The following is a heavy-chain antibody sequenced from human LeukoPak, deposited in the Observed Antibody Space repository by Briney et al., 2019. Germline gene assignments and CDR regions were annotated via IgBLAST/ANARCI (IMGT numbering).Heavy chain of an antibody. CDR3: ARDYKRYFDY. CDR2: ISSSSSYI. CDR1: GFTFSSYS. J-gene: IGHJ4*02. Sequence: GGSPRLSCAASGFTFSSYSRNWVRQAPGKGLEWVSSISSSSSYIYYADSVKGRFTISRDNAKNSLYLQMNSLRAEDTAVYYCARDYKRYFDYWGQGTLVTVSS. V-gene: IGHV3-21*01. D-gene: IGHD3-10*01.